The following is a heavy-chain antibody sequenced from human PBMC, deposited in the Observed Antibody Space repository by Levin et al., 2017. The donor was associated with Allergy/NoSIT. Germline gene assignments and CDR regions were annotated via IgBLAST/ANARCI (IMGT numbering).Heavy chain of an antibody. CDR3: AVVDEYDYGAGRSTQFYY. D-gene: IGHD3-10*01. CDR1: GFTFSSYA. Sequence: GGSLRLSCAASGFTFSSYAMNWVQNVRGKGLEWVSAISGSGGSTYYADSFPFRFTISRDNSKNTLYLQMNSLRAEDTAVYYCAVVDEYDYGAGRSTQFYYWGQGTLVTVSS. CDR2: ISGSGGST. J-gene: IGHJ4*02. V-gene: IGHV3-23*01.